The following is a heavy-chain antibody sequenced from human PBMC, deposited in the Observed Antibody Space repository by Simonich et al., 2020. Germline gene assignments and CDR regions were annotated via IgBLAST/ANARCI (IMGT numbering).Heavy chain of an antibody. CDR3: AKDLGERITMIVVVIDAFDI. V-gene: IGHV3-23*01. D-gene: IGHD3-22*01. CDR1: GFTFSSYA. J-gene: IGHJ3*02. Sequence: GGGLVQPGGSLRLSCAASGFTFSSYAMSWVRQAPGKGLEWVSEISGSGGSTYYADSVKGRFTISRDNSKNTLYLQMNSLRAEDTAVYYCAKDLGERITMIVVVIDAFDIWGQGTMVTVSS. CDR2: ISGSGGST.